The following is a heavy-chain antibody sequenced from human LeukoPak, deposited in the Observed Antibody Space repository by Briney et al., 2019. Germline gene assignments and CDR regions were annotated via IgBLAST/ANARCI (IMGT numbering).Heavy chain of an antibody. J-gene: IGHJ5*02. CDR3: ARDYDFWGNNWFDP. D-gene: IGHD3/OR15-3a*01. CDR1: GFTFSSYG. Sequence: PGRSLRLSCAASGFTFSSYGMHWVRRAPGKGLEWVAVIWYDGSNKYYADSVKGRFTISRDNSKNTLYLQMNSLRAEDTAVYYCARDYDFWGNNWFDPWGQGTLVTVSS. V-gene: IGHV3-33*01. CDR2: IWYDGSNK.